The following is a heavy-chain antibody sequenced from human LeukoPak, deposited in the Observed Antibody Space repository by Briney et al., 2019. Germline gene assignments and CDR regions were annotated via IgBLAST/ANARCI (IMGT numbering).Heavy chain of an antibody. V-gene: IGHV4-38-2*02. CDR1: GYSISSGYY. Sequence: SETLSLTCTVSGYSISSGYYWGWIRQPPGKGLEWIGSIYHSGSTYYNPSLKSRVTISVDTSKHQFSLKLSSVTAADTAVYYCARGTAPAAPRYWFDPWGQGTLVTVSS. CDR3: ARGTAPAAPRYWFDP. CDR2: IYHSGST. J-gene: IGHJ5*02. D-gene: IGHD2-2*01.